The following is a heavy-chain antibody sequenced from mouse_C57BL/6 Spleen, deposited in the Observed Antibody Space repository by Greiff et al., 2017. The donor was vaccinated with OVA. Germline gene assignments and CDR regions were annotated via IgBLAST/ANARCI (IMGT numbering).Heavy chain of an antibody. CDR3: ASPIYYGNYVGFDY. D-gene: IGHD2-1*01. CDR2: IYPGDGDT. Sequence: VQLQQSGAELVKPGASVKISCKASGYAFSSYWMNWVKQRPGKGLEWIGQIYPGDGDTNYNGKFKGKATLTADKSSSTAYMQLSSLTSEDSAVYFCASPIYYGNYVGFDYWGQGTTLTVSS. J-gene: IGHJ2*01. V-gene: IGHV1-80*01. CDR1: GYAFSSYW.